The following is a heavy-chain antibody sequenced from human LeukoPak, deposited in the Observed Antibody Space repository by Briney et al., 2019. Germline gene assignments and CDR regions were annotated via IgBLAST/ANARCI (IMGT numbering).Heavy chain of an antibody. J-gene: IGHJ6*02. CDR1: GFTFGDHD. Sequence: GGSLRLSCTVSGFTFGDHDMSWVRQAPGKGLEWVGFIRSKTYGGTTEYAASVKGRFIISRDDSTSIAYLQMNSLKTEDTAVYYCTRGPIQLWLYHGMDVWGQGTTVTVSS. CDR3: TRGPIQLWLYHGMDV. D-gene: IGHD5-18*01. V-gene: IGHV3-49*04. CDR2: IRSKTYGGTT.